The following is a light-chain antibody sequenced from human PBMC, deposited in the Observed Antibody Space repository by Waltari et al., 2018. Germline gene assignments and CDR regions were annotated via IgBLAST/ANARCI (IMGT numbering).Light chain of an antibody. CDR2: GKK. J-gene: IGLJ3*02. V-gene: IGLV3-19*01. CDR1: SLRHYY. Sequence: SSELTQDPAVSVALGQTVRITCQGDSLRHYYANWYQQKPGQAPVLVIYGKKSRPWGIPDRFSSSTSGNTASLIITGAQAEDEADYYCTPRDTTTYHLGVFGGGTKLTVL. CDR3: TPRDTTTYHLGV.